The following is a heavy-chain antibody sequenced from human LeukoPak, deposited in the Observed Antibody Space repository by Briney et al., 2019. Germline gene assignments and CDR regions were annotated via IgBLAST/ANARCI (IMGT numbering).Heavy chain of an antibody. CDR3: ARGSGYCSSTSCYFEAHYFDY. V-gene: IGHV4-34*01. D-gene: IGHD2-2*03. J-gene: IGHJ4*02. CDR1: GGSFSGYY. Sequence: SETLSLTCAVYGGSFSGYYWSWIRQPPGKGLEWIGEINHSGSTNYNPSLKSRVTISVDTSKNQFSLKLSSVTAADTAVYYCARGSGYCSSTSCYFEAHYFDYWGQGTLVTVSS. CDR2: INHSGST.